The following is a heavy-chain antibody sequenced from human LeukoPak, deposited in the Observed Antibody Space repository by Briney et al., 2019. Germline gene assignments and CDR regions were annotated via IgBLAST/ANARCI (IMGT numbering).Heavy chain of an antibody. CDR3: ARTLKYYYGSGSCYGFDY. CDR2: INHSGST. J-gene: IGHJ4*02. D-gene: IGHD3-10*01. CDR1: GGSFSGYY. V-gene: IGHV4-34*01. Sequence: SETLSLTCAVYGGSFSGYYWSWIRQPPGKGLEWIGEINHSGSTNYNPSLKSRVTISVDTSKNQFSLKLSSVTAADTAVYYCARTLKYYYGSGSCYGFDYWGQGTLVTVSS.